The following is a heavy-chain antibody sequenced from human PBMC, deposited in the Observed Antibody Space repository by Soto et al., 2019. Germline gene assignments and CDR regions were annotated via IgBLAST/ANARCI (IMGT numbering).Heavy chain of an antibody. CDR3: ARDRGYSYGGSNWFDP. Sequence: ASVKVSCKASGYTFTGYYMHWVRQAPGQGLEWMGWINPNSGGTNYAQKFQGWVTMTRDTSISTAYMELSRLRSDDTAVYYCARDRGYSYGGSNWFDPWGQGTLVTVSS. V-gene: IGHV1-2*04. J-gene: IGHJ5*02. D-gene: IGHD5-18*01. CDR1: GYTFTGYY. CDR2: INPNSGGT.